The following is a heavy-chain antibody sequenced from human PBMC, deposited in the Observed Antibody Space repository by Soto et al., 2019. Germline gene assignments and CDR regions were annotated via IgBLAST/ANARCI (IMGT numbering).Heavy chain of an antibody. J-gene: IGHJ4*02. CDR1: GDTVSSNSAT. Sequence: SQTLSLTCAISGDTVSSNSATWNWIRQSPSRGLEWLGRTYYRSQWYSDYALSVKSLITINPDTTKIQFSRHLNSVTPEDTAVYYCARHEQREADPFDYWGQGTLVTVSS. CDR3: ARHEQREADPFDY. D-gene: IGHD6-19*01. V-gene: IGHV6-1*01. CDR2: TYYRSQWYS.